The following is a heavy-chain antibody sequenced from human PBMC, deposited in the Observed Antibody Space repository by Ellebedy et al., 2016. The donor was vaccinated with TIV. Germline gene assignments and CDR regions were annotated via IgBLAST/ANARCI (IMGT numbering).Heavy chain of an antibody. CDR2: IYYSGSP. Sequence: MPGGSLRLSCTVSGGSISRSSYYLGWIRQPPGKGLEWIGSIYYSGSPYYNPSLKSRVTISVDTSKNQYSLKLSSVTAADTAVYYCARHVVAAASPMTYDAFDIWGQGTMVTVSS. CDR1: GGSISRSSYY. D-gene: IGHD6-13*01. V-gene: IGHV4-39*01. J-gene: IGHJ3*02. CDR3: ARHVVAAASPMTYDAFDI.